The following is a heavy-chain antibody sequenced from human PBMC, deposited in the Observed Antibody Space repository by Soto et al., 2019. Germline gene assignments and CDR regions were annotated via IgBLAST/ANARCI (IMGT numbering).Heavy chain of an antibody. CDR2: IYYRGST. V-gene: IGHV4-59*01. J-gene: IGHJ6*02. CDR3: ARDRGKDGYKNAGYYYYGMDV. D-gene: IGHD5-12*01. CDR1: GGSISSYY. Sequence: QVQLQESGPGLVKPSETLSLTCTVSGGSISSYYWSWIRQPPGKGLEWIGYIYYRGSTNYNPSLKSRVTISVDTSKNQVSLKLSSVTAADTAVYYCARDRGKDGYKNAGYYYYGMDVWGQGTTVTVSS.